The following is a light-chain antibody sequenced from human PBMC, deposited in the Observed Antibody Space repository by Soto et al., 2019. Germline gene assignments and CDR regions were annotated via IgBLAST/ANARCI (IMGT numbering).Light chain of an antibody. Sequence: QSALTQPASVSGSPGQSITISCTGTSSDIGSYNFVSWYQYLPGKAPKLMIYEVSNRPSGVSNRFSGSKSGNTASLTISGLQAEDEVDYYCTSYTSSSTLYVFGTGTKVTVL. V-gene: IGLV2-14*01. CDR1: SSDIGSYNF. CDR2: EVS. CDR3: TSYTSSSTLYV. J-gene: IGLJ1*01.